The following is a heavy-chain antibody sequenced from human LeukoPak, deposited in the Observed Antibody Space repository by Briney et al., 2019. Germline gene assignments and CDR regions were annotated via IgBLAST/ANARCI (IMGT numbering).Heavy chain of an antibody. Sequence: SETLSLTCTVSGGSISSYYWSWIRQPPGKGLEWIGYIYTSGSTNYNPSLKSRVTISVDTSKNQFSLKLSSVTAADTAVYYCAGQTTKHYDSSGDFDYWGQGTLVTVSS. CDR2: IYTSGST. D-gene: IGHD3-22*01. V-gene: IGHV4-4*08. J-gene: IGHJ4*02. CDR1: GGSISSYY. CDR3: AGQTTKHYDSSGDFDY.